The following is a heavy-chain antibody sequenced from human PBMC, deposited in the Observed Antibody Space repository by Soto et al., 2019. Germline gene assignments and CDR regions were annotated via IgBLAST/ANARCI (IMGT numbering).Heavy chain of an antibody. J-gene: IGHJ6*02. CDR2: INPNSGGT. V-gene: IGHV1-2*02. CDR1: GYTFTGYY. Sequence: ASVKVSCKASGYTFTGYYMHWVRQAPGQGLEWMGWINPNSGGTNYAQKVQGRVTMTRDTSISTAYMELSRLRSDDTAVYYCARSGPHYSSSWVFYYYGMDVWGQGTTVTVSS. CDR3: ARSGPHYSSSWVFYYYGMDV. D-gene: IGHD6-6*01.